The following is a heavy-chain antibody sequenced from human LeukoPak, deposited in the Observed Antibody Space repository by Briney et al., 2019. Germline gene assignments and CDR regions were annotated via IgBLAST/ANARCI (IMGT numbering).Heavy chain of an antibody. D-gene: IGHD2-2*01. J-gene: IGHJ5*02. CDR3: AKGYCSSTSCPYPGGKWFDP. V-gene: IGHV3-23*01. Sequence: PGGSLRLSCAASGFTFSSYAMSWVRQAPGKGLEWVSAISGSGGSTYYADSVKGRFTISRDNSKNTLYLQMNSLRAEDTAVYYCAKGYCSSTSCPYPGGKWFDPWGQGTLVTVSS. CDR2: ISGSGGST. CDR1: GFTFSSYA.